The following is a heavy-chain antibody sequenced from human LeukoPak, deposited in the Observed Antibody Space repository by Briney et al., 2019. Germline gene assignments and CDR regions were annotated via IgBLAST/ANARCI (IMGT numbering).Heavy chain of an antibody. CDR1: GFTFSSYA. J-gene: IGHJ4*02. CDR3: ARRNIAAAALDY. V-gene: IGHV3-23*01. CDR2: ISGSGGST. D-gene: IGHD6-13*01. Sequence: HPGGSLRLSCAASGFTFSSYAMRWVRQAPGRELEWVSAISGSGGSTYYADSVKGRFTISRDNSKNTLYLQMNSLRAEDTAVYYCARRNIAAAALDYWGQGTLVTVSS.